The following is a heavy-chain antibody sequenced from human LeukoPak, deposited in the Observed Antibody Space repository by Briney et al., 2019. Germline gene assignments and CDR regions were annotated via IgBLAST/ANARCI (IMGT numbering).Heavy chain of an antibody. CDR3: ATEYYYDSSGYYWRAFDI. D-gene: IGHD3-22*01. V-gene: IGHV1-24*01. J-gene: IGHJ3*02. Sequence: GASVKVSCKVSGYTLTELSMHWVRQAPGKGLEWMGGFDPEDSETIYAQKFQGRVTMTEDTSTDTAYMELSSLRSEDTAVYYCATEYYYDSSGYYWRAFDIWGQGTMVTVSS. CDR2: FDPEDSET. CDR1: GYTLTELS.